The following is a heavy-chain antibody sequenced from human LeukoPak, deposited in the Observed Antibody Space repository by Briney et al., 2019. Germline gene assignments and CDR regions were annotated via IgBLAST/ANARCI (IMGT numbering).Heavy chain of an antibody. CDR2: VHAGDSDT. D-gene: IGHD2-15*01. J-gene: IGHJ3*02. Sequence: GESLKIPCKGSGYTFAMYWIGWVRQMPGKGLEWMGIVHAGDSDTTYSPSFQGHVTISADKSISTAYLQWSSLKASDTAMYYCARDPTYCSGGSCPPAGAFDIWGQGTMVTVSS. V-gene: IGHV5-51*01. CDR1: GYTFAMYW. CDR3: ARDPTYCSGGSCPPAGAFDI.